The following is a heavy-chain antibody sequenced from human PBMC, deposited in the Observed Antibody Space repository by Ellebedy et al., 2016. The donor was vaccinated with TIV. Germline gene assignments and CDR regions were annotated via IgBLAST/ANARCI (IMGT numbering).Heavy chain of an antibody. Sequence: GESLKISCAASGFTFSGYYMSWIRQAPGKGLEWVSYISNSDSSIFYADSVRGRFTISRDNAKNLLYLQMKSLRAEDTAVYYCARDARFIDHQHNWFDPWGQGTLVTVSS. D-gene: IGHD2-2*01. V-gene: IGHV3-11*01. CDR2: ISNSDSSI. CDR1: GFTFSGYY. J-gene: IGHJ5*02. CDR3: ARDARFIDHQHNWFDP.